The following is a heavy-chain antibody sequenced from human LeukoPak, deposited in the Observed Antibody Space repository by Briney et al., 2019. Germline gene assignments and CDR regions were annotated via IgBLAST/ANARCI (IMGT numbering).Heavy chain of an antibody. D-gene: IGHD5-18*01. CDR3: AKDSGYSYGPDY. Sequence: GRSLRLSCAASGFSFDDNAMHWVRQAPGKGLEWVSGIAWNSGSLGYADSVKGRFTVSRDNAKNSLYLQMNSLRAEDTAFYYCAKDSGYSYGPDYWGQGTLVTVTS. CDR1: GFSFDDNA. J-gene: IGHJ4*02. CDR2: IAWNSGSL. V-gene: IGHV3-9*01.